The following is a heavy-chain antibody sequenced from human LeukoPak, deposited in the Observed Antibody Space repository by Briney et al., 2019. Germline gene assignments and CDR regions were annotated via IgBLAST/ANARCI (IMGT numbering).Heavy chain of an antibody. Sequence: ETLSLTCTVSGDSISSYFWSWVRQAPGKGLEWVSVIYSGGSTYYADSVKGRFTISRDNSKNTLYLQMNSLRAEDTAVYYCARAEDSSGWPLDYWGQGTLVTVSS. CDR2: IYSGGST. V-gene: IGHV3-66*01. CDR3: ARAEDSSGWPLDY. J-gene: IGHJ4*02. D-gene: IGHD6-19*01. CDR1: GDSISSYF.